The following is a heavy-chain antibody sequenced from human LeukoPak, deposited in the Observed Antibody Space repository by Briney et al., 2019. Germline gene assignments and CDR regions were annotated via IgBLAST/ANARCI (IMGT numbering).Heavy chain of an antibody. CDR2: IYHSGST. Sequence: SETLSLTCTVSGSSISSGGYYWSWIRQPPGKGLEWIGYIYHSGSTYYNPSLKSRVTISVDRSKNQFSLKLSSVTAADTAVYYCARGKWATDARAVFDYWGQGTLVTVSS. D-gene: IGHD2-21*02. CDR1: GSSISSGGYY. V-gene: IGHV4-30-2*01. CDR3: ARGKWATDARAVFDY. J-gene: IGHJ4*02.